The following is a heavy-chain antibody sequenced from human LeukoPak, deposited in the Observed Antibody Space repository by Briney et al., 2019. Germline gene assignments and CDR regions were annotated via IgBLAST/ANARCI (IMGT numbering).Heavy chain of an antibody. J-gene: IGHJ6*02. CDR2: ISYDGSNK. D-gene: IGHD6-19*01. CDR3: ARDLFSGWSDYYYYGMDV. Sequence: PGGSLRLSCAAFGFTLNDYWMHWVRQAPGKGLEWVAVISYDGSNKYYADSVKGRFTISRDNSKNTLYLQMNSLRAEDTAVYYCARDLFSGWSDYYYYGMDVWGQGTTVTVSS. CDR1: GFTLNDYW. V-gene: IGHV3-30-3*01.